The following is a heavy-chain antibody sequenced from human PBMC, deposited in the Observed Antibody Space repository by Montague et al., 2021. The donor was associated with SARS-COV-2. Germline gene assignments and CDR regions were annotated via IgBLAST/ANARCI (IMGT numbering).Heavy chain of an antibody. CDR3: ARQPPYQAGALDI. J-gene: IGHJ3*02. CDR2: IYFNGHS. D-gene: IGHD2-2*01. CDR1: GGPISNSHYY. V-gene: IGHV4-39*01. Sequence: ETLSLTCTVSGGPISNSHYYCAWIRQPPGKGLEWIGSIYFNGHSYYNPSLKNRASISLDTSKNQYYLKLNSVAAADTAVYYCARQPPYQAGALDIWGQGTMVTVSS.